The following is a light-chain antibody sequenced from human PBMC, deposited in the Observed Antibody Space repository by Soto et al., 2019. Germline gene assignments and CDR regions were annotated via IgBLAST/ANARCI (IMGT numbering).Light chain of an antibody. Sequence: EIVVTQSPDTLSVSPGERATLSCRASQSVAGNIAWYQQKPGQAPKLLIYGASTRATGIQARFSGSGSGTDFTLTISRLQSEDFAVYYCQNYSDRLRAFGQGTKVEIK. CDR2: GAS. J-gene: IGKJ1*01. CDR1: QSVAGN. CDR3: QNYSDRLRA. V-gene: IGKV3-15*01.